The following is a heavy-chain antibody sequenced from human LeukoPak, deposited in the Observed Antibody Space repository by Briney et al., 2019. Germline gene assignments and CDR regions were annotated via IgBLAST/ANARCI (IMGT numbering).Heavy chain of an antibody. CDR1: GGFISSYY. CDR3: ARYCSSTSCYTPDAFDI. Sequence: SETLSLTCTVSGGFISSYYWSWIRQSPGKGLEWIGYIHYSGSTNYNSSLKSRVTISVDTSKNQLSLKLRSVTAADTAVYYCARYCSSTSCYTPDAFDIWGQGTMVTVSS. CDR2: IHYSGST. D-gene: IGHD2-2*02. V-gene: IGHV4-59*01. J-gene: IGHJ3*02.